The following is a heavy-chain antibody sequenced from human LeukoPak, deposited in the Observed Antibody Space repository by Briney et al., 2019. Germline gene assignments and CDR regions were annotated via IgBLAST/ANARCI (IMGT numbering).Heavy chain of an antibody. CDR1: GYIFTGYY. Sequence: ASVKVSCKASGYIFTGYYMHWVRQAPGQGLEWMGWINPDSGGTNYAQKFQGRVTMTRDTSISTAYMELSGLRSDDTAVYYCARDLRIFKAGSSWYFFDYWGQGTQVTVSS. CDR3: ARDLRIFKAGSSWYFFDY. J-gene: IGHJ4*02. V-gene: IGHV1-2*02. D-gene: IGHD6-13*01. CDR2: INPDSGGT.